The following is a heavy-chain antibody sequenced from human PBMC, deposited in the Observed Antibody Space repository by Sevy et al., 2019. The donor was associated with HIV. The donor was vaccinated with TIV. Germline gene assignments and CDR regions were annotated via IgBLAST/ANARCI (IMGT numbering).Heavy chain of an antibody. CDR2: IYYSGST. CDR3: ARAGKGGYSGYGRFDY. Sequence: SETLSLTCTVSGGFISSYYWSWIRQPPGKGLEWIGYIYYSGSTNYNPSLKSRVTISVDTSKNQFSLKLSSVTAADTAVYYCARAGKGGYSGYGRFDYWGQGTLVTVSS. D-gene: IGHD5-12*01. J-gene: IGHJ4*02. CDR1: GGFISSYY. V-gene: IGHV4-59*01.